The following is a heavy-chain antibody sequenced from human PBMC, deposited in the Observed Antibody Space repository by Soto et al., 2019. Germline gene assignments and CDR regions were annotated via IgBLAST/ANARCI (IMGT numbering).Heavy chain of an antibody. CDR2: ISGSGGST. D-gene: IGHD6-13*01. CDR3: AKESLRSSSWYPRIYYFDY. Sequence: GGSLRLSCAASGFTFSSYAMSWVRQAPGKGLEWVSAISGSGGSTYYADSVKGRFTISRDNSKNTLYLQMNSLRAEDTAVYYCAKESLRSSSWYPRIYYFDYWGQGTLVTVSS. CDR1: GFTFSSYA. J-gene: IGHJ4*02. V-gene: IGHV3-23*01.